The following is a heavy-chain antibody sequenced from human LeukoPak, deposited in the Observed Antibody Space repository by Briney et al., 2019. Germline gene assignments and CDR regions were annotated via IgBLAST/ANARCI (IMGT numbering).Heavy chain of an antibody. D-gene: IGHD1-26*01. J-gene: IGHJ6*02. CDR1: GYSFTSYW. V-gene: IGHV5-51*01. CDR2: ICPGDSDT. CDR3: AASASGRYYYYGMDV. Sequence: GESLKISCKGSGYSFTSYWIGWVRQMPGKGLEWMGIICPGDSDTRYSPSFQGQVTISADKSISTAYLQWSSLKASDTAMYYCAASASGRYYYYGMDVWGQGTTVTVSS.